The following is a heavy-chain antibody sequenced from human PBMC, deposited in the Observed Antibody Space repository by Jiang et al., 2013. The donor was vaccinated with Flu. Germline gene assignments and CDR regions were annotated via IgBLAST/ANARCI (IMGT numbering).Heavy chain of an antibody. J-gene: IGHJ4*02. CDR3: ARTPGGYCSGGSCFDY. CDR2: IYYSREGT. V-gene: IGHV4-31*02. D-gene: IGHD2-15*01. Sequence: EWIGYIYYSREGTYYNPSLKSRVTISVDTSKNQFSLKLSSVTAADTAVYYCARTPGGYCSGGSCFDYWGQGTLVTVSS.